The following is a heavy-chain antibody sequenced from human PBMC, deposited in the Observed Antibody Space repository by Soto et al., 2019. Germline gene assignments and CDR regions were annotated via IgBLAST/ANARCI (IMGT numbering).Heavy chain of an antibody. Sequence: VELEQSGAEVKKPGSSVKVSCTTSGDILSGYTFSWVRQAPGQGLEWMGRIIPIIGAPFSTQKFQDRVACTADISTNTVYMALRSLTSEDTAVYYCARVSGATEWTRGMEVWGKGTTVTVSS. J-gene: IGHJ6*04. V-gene: IGHV1-69*08. D-gene: IGHD1-1*01. CDR3: ARVSGATEWTRGMEV. CDR2: IIPIIGAP. CDR1: GDILSGYT.